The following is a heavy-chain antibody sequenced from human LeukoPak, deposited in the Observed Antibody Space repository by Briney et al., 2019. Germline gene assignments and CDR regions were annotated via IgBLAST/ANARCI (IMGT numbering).Heavy chain of an antibody. CDR2: IYYSGST. Sequence: SETLSLTCTVSGGSISSSNDDWGWIRQPPGKGLEWIGSIYYSGSTYYNPFLKSRVTISVDTSKNQFSLKLSSVTAADTAVYYCARSPIWFGEGWYFDLWGRGTLVTVSS. D-gene: IGHD3-10*01. CDR3: ARSPIWFGEGWYFDL. CDR1: GGSISSSNDD. J-gene: IGHJ2*01. V-gene: IGHV4-39*07.